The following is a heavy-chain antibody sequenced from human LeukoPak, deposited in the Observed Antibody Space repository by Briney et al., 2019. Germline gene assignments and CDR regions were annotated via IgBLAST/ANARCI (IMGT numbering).Heavy chain of an antibody. CDR1: GFTFSNYE. J-gene: IGHJ4*02. D-gene: IGHD3-16*02. V-gene: IGHV3-48*03. Sequence: GWSLRLSCAASGFTFSNYEMNWVRQAPGKGLEWVSYISSSGSTVYYADSVKGRFTISRDNARNSLYLQMNSLGAEDTAVYYCARYRSPLDYWGQGTLVTVSS. CDR3: ARYRSPLDY. CDR2: ISSSGSTV.